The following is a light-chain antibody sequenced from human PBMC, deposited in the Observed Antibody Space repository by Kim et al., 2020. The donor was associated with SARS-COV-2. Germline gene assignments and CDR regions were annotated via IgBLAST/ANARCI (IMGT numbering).Light chain of an antibody. CDR2: GAS. V-gene: IGKV3-20*01. J-gene: IGKJ1*01. Sequence: ENVLTQSPGTLSLSPGERATLSCRASQSIASNYLAWHQQKPGQAPRLVIYGASTRATGIPDRFSGSGSGTDFTLTISRLEPEDFAVYYCQQYGSSPETFGQGTKVDIK. CDR1: QSIASNY. CDR3: QQYGSSPET.